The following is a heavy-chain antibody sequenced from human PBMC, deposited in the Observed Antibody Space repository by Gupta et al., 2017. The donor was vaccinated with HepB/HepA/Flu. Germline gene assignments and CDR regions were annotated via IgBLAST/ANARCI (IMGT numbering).Heavy chain of an antibody. CDR3: ARDLWGIAAAGTVDY. CDR2: ISSSGSTI. CDR1: GFTFSSYE. D-gene: IGHD6-13*01. V-gene: IGHV3-48*03. J-gene: IGHJ4*02. Sequence: EVQLVESGGGLVQPGGSLRLSCAASGFTFSSYEMNWVRQAPGKGLEWVSYISSSGSTIYYADSVKGRFTISRDNAKNSLYLQMNSLRAEDTAVYYCARDLWGIAAAGTVDYWGQGTLVTVSS.